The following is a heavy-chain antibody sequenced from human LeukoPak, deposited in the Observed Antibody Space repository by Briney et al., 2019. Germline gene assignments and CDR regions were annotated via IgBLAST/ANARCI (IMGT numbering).Heavy chain of an antibody. D-gene: IGHD4-23*01. CDR3: ARTIHDYGGNPGSFDL. V-gene: IGHV4-31*11. J-gene: IGHJ3*01. CDR1: GDSISGGGYY. CDR2: IYYGGITYNIT. Sequence: PSETLSLTCALSGDSISGGGYYWSWIRQHPGRDLEWIGYIYYGGITYNITYYSPSLKSRVSISIDTSESQFSLRLSPVTAADTAVYYCARTIHDYGGNPGSFDLWGQGTMVSVSS.